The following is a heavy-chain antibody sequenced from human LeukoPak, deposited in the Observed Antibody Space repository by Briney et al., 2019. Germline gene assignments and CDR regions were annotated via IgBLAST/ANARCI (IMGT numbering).Heavy chain of an antibody. CDR3: ARSSAVAEEGY. CDR2: INPSGGST. CDR1: GYSFSSYY. V-gene: IGHV1-46*01. Sequence: ASVKVSCKASGYSFSSYYMHWVRQAPGQGLEWMGVINPSGGSTSYAQKFQGRVTMTRDMSTSTVYMELSSLRSEDTAVYYCARSSAVAEEGYWGQGTLVTVSS. D-gene: IGHD6-19*01. J-gene: IGHJ4*02.